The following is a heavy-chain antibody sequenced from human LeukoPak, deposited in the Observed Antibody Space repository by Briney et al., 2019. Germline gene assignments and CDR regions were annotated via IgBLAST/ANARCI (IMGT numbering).Heavy chain of an antibody. CDR1: GGSISSYY. V-gene: IGHV4-59*12. CDR3: ARDLNLAWFDP. D-gene: IGHD3-16*01. J-gene: IGHJ5*02. CDR2: IYYSGST. Sequence: SETLSLTCTVSGGSISSYYWSWIRQPPGKGLEWIGYIYYSGSTNYNPSLKSRVTMSVDTSKNQFSLKLSSVTAADTAVYYCARDLNLAWFDPWGQGTLVTVSS.